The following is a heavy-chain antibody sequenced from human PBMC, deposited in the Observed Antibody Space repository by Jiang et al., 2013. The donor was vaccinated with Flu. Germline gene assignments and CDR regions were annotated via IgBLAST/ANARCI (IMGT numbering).Heavy chain of an antibody. V-gene: IGHV4-31*03. D-gene: IGHD3-10*01. Sequence: TVSGGSVSSGGYYWSWIRQHPGKGLEWIGYIYYSGSTYYNPSLKSRVTISVDTSKNQFSLKLSSVTAADTAVYYCARVSAPGYFYYMDVWGKGTTVTVSS. J-gene: IGHJ6*03. CDR1: GGSVSSGGYY. CDR3: ARVSAPGYFYYMDV. CDR2: IYYSGST.